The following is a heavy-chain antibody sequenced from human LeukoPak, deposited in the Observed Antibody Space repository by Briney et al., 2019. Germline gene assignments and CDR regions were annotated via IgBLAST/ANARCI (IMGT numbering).Heavy chain of an antibody. CDR1: GYTFTSYY. Sequence: ASVKVSCKASGYTFTSYYMHWVRQAPGQGLEWMGIINPSGGSTSYAQKFQGRVTMTRDMSTSTVYMELSSLRSEDTAVYYCARSRIPPIGSGGSFNWFDPWGQGTLVTVSS. D-gene: IGHD2-15*01. J-gene: IGHJ5*02. CDR3: ARSRIPPIGSGGSFNWFDP. V-gene: IGHV1-46*01. CDR2: INPSGGST.